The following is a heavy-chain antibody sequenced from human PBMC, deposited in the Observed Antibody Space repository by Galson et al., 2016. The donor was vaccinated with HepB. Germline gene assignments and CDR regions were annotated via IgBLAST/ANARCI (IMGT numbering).Heavy chain of an antibody. V-gene: IGHV3-23*01. Sequence: SLRLSCAASGFTFSSYGMSWVRQAPGKGLEWVSASSGRDDRTYYADSVKGRLTISRDNSKNTLYLQMNNLRAEDTAVYYCAKESPPGRGWYTVEFWGQGTLVTVSS. CDR3: AKESPPGRGWYTVEF. J-gene: IGHJ4*02. CDR1: GFTFSSYG. D-gene: IGHD6-19*01. CDR2: SSGRDDRT.